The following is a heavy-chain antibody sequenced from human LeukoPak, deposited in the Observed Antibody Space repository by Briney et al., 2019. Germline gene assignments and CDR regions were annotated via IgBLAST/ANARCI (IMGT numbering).Heavy chain of an antibody. CDR3: ATKSSGYFMY. D-gene: IGHD3-3*01. V-gene: IGHV1-2*02. CDR1: GYTFTDYY. Sequence: ASVKVSCKASGYTFTDYYIHWVRQAPGQGLQWMGWISPNSGGTKYAQKFQGRVTVTRDTSISAAYMELSSLTSDDTAVYYCATKSSGYFMYWGQGTLVTVSS. J-gene: IGHJ4*02. CDR2: ISPNSGGT.